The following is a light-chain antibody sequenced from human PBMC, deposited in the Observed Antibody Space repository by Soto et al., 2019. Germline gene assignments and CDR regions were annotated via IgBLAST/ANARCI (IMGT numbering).Light chain of an antibody. CDR1: QDISTW. CDR3: QQTNIFPIA. CDR2: NAS. J-gene: IGKJ5*01. Sequence: DIQMTQSPSSVSASVGDRVTITCRASQDISTWLAWYQQKPGKAPQLLIYNASGLQSGVPSRFSGSGSGTDFTLTISSLQPEDFAVYYCQQTNIFPIAFGQGTRLEMK. V-gene: IGKV1D-12*01.